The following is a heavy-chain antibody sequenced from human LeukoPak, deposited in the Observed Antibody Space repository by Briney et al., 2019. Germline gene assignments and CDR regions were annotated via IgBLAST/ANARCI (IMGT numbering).Heavy chain of an antibody. J-gene: IGHJ4*02. Sequence: KPSETLSLTCAVYGGSFNNYYWSWIRQAPGKGLQWIGEINHSGTTNYNPSLKSRVTMTVDTSKSQISLKMNSVTAADTAVYYCAREGSYLGSGSPPLDYWGQGTLVTVSS. CDR3: AREGSYLGSGSPPLDY. V-gene: IGHV4-34*01. CDR1: GGSFNNYY. D-gene: IGHD3-10*01. CDR2: INHSGTT.